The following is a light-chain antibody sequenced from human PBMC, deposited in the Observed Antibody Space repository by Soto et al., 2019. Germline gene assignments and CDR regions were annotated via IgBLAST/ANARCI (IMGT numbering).Light chain of an antibody. V-gene: IGKV1-5*01. J-gene: IGKJ1*01. CDR3: LQYNGYYRT. CDR1: QTISGW. CDR2: DAS. Sequence: DIQMTQSPSTLSASVGDTVTITCRPSQTISGWLAWYQQRPGKAPNLLIFDASTLESGVPSRFSGSGSGTTFTLTISSLQADDFATYYCLQYNGYYRTFGQGTKVDIK.